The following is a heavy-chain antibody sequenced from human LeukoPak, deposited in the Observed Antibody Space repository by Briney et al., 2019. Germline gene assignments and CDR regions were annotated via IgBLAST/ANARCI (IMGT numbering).Heavy chain of an antibody. CDR3: ARVRALGYSSSGIDP. V-gene: IGHV4-59*12. CDR1: GGSISSYY. J-gene: IGHJ5*02. Sequence: SETLSLTSTVSGGSISSYYWSWIRQPPGKGLEWIGYIYYSGSTNYNPSLKSRVTISVDTSKNQFSLKLSSVTAADTAVYYCARVRALGYSSSGIDPWGQGTLVTVSS. D-gene: IGHD6-13*01. CDR2: IYYSGST.